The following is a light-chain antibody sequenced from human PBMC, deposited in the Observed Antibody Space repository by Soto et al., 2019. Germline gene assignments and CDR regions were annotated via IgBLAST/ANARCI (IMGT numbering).Light chain of an antibody. CDR2: EVS. Sequence: QSALTQPASVSGSPGQSITISCTGTSSDVGRYNYVSWFQQHPGKAPKLMIFEVSTRPSGVSNRFSGSKSGNTASLTISGXQIEDXXDYYCCSYTSSTSAVFGGGTKLTVL. V-gene: IGLV2-14*01. CDR1: SSDVGRYNY. J-gene: IGLJ2*01. CDR3: CSYTSSTSAV.